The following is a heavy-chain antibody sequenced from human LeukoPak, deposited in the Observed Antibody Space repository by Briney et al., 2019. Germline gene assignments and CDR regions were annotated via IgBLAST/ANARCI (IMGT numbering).Heavy chain of an antibody. D-gene: IGHD3-22*01. CDR1: GGSFSGYY. J-gene: IGHJ4*02. V-gene: IGHV4-34*01. CDR3: ARAPKKNYYDSSGYLVY. CDR2: INHSGST. Sequence: TSSETLSLTCAVYGGSFSGYYWSWIRQPPGKGLEWIGEINHSGSTNYNPSLKSRVTISVDTSKNQFSLKLSSVTAADTAVYYCARAPKKNYYDSSGYLVYWGQGTLVTVSS.